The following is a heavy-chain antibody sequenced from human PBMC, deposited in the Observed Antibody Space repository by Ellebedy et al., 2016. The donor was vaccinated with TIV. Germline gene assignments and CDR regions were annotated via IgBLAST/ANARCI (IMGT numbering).Heavy chain of an antibody. CDR2: IYYSGST. CDR3: ARTTVTTPPSYYYGMDV. D-gene: IGHD4-17*01. V-gene: IGHV4-31*03. CDR1: GGSISSGGYY. Sequence: SETLSLTXTVSGGSISSGGYYWSWIRQHPGKGLEWIGYIYYSGSTYYNPSLKSRVTISVDTSKNQFSLKLSSVTAADTAVYYCARTTVTTPPSYYYGMDVWGQGTTVTVSS. J-gene: IGHJ6*02.